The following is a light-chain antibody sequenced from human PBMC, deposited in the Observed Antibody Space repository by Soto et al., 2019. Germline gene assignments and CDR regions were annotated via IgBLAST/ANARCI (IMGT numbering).Light chain of an antibody. CDR1: QSISTH. CDR2: AAS. V-gene: IGKV1-39*01. CDR3: QQSYTSWWT. J-gene: IGKJ1*01. Sequence: DMQITHSPSSLSASVIDRVSSTCRASQSISTHLSWYQQKPGKAPKLLIYAASSLQSWVPSRFTGSGSGTDFTLTISSLQPEDFATYYCQQSYTSWWTFGQGTKVDI.